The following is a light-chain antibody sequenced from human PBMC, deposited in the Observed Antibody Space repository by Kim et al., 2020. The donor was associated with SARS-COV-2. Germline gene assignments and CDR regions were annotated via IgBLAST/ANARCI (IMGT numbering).Light chain of an antibody. CDR2: AAS. CDR3: RQYHRWPYT. CDR1: QSIYRN. Sequence: EIVMTQSPVTLSVSPGERVTLPCRASQSIYRNLAWYQQKLGHSPRLLIYAASSRAAGIPARFSASGSGTDFTLTISSLESEDFAVYYCRQYHRWPYTFGQGTKLEI. J-gene: IGKJ2*01. V-gene: IGKV3-15*01.